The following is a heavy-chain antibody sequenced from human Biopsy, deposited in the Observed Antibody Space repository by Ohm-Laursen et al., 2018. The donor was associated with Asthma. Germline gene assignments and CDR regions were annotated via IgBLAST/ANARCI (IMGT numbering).Heavy chain of an antibody. CDR2: IYYSGTT. D-gene: IGHD6-13*01. V-gene: IGHV4-39*01. CDR1: SGSGGYMRSGNYY. J-gene: IGHJ6*02. Sequence: TLSPTCSLSSGSGGYMRSGNYYWGWIRQPPGKGLEWIGSIYYSGTTYYNPSLESRVTVSADTSKNQFSLKLTSVTAADTAVYYCVRGSSSWHHGPFHYYYGLDVWGQGTTATVSS. CDR3: VRGSSSWHHGPFHYYYGLDV.